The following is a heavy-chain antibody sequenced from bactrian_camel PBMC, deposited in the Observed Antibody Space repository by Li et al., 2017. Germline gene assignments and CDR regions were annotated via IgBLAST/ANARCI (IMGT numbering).Heavy chain of an antibody. CDR3: VRGLYTLEY. CDR2: NTGGGDSA. V-gene: IGHV3S40*01. Sequence: QLVESGGGLVQSGGSLRLSCVASGFVFSIYVMRWVRQAPGKGLEWVSASNTGGGDSAYYSDSVKGRFTISRDNAKNTLHLQLNSLKAEDTAMYYCVRGLYTLEYWGQGTQVTVS. CDR1: GFVFSIYV. D-gene: IGHD2*01. J-gene: IGHJ4*01.